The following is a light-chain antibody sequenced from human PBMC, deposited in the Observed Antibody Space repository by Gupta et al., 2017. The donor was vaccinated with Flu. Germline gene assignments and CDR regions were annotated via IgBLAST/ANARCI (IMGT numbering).Light chain of an antibody. J-gene: IGLJ2*01. CDR2: RNN. CDR1: SSNIGSHY. Sequence: QSVLTQPPSASGTPGQRVPISCSGSSSNIGSHYVYWYQQLPGTAPKLLIYRNNQRPSGVPDRFSGSKSGTSGSLAISGLRSEDEADYYCASWDDSLVVFGGGTKLTVL. CDR3: ASWDDSLVV. V-gene: IGLV1-47*01.